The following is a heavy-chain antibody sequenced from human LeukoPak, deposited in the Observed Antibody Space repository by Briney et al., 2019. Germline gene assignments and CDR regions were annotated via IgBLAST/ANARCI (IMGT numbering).Heavy chain of an antibody. J-gene: IGHJ4*02. CDR2: INCHSGGT. CDR3: ARGAAMFRGVIDF. CDR1: GYTFAGHY. D-gene: IGHD3-10*01. Sequence: ASVKVSCQASGYTFAGHYMHWVLQAPGQRLQWIEWINCHSGGTNYALKFQGRITMTRDTSISTAYMELDRLRYDDTAVYYCARGAAMFRGVIDFWGPGTLVTVSS. V-gene: IGHV1-2*02.